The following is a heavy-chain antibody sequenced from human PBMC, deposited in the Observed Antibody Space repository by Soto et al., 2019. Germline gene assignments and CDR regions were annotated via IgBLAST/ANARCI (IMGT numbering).Heavy chain of an antibody. CDR2: INPNSGNI. Sequence: ASVKVSCKASGDTFTTYDINWVRQATGHGLEWMGWINPNSGNIGYAQRFQGRVTMTRDTAIRTAYMEVNSLNIEDSAVYYCSGAESPDTAYFSLYWGQGTPVTVSS. CDR3: SGAESPDTAYFSLY. D-gene: IGHD1-26*01. V-gene: IGHV1-8*01. J-gene: IGHJ4*02. CDR1: GDTFTTYD.